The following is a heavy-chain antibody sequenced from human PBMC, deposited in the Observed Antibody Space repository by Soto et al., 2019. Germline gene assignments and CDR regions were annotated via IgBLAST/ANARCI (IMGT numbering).Heavy chain of an antibody. V-gene: IGHV3-23*01. CDR3: AKSVGDV. CDR1: GFSFSTYA. CDR2: ISGSGGST. Sequence: GGSLRLSCAASGFSFSTYAMTWVRQAPGKGLEWVPSISGSGGSTYYADSVKGRSTVSRDNSKNMLYLQMNSLRVEDTAVYYCAKSVGDVWGKGTTVTVSS. J-gene: IGHJ6*04.